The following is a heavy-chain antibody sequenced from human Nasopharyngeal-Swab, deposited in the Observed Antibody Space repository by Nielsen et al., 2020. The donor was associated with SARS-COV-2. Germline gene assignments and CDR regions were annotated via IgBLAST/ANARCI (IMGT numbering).Heavy chain of an antibody. CDR3: AKAVGAITIFRVVIKKAHGMDV. J-gene: IGHJ6*02. D-gene: IGHD3-3*01. Sequence: WIRQPPGKGLEWVSVIYSGGSSTYYADSVKGRFTISRDNSKNTLYLQMNSLRAEDTAVYYCAKAVGAITIFRVVIKKAHGMDVWGQGTTVTVSS. V-gene: IGHV3-23*03. CDR2: IYSGGSST.